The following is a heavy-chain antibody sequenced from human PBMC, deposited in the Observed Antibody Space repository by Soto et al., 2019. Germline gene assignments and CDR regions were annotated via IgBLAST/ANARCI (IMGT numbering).Heavy chain of an antibody. CDR1: GFNLSHPW. D-gene: IGHD3-9*01. CDR3: TTGIYYDILTGYHNVAY. Sequence: GGSLRLSCVASGFNLSHPWMTWVRQAAGKGLDWVGRIKSKTDGGTADYAAPVKGRATISRDDSKNTVYLQMNSLKTEDTAVYYCTTGIYYDILTGYHNVAYWGQVPLVTVSS. J-gene: IGHJ4*02. V-gene: IGHV3-15*01. CDR2: IKSKTDGGTA.